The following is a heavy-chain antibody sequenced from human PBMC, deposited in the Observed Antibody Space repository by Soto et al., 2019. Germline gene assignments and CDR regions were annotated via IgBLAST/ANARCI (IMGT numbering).Heavy chain of an antibody. V-gene: IGHV4-39*01. CDR3: ARLEGLATISYYIDF. CDR1: GDSINSDKYY. Sequence: QLQLQESGPGLVKPSETLSLTCSVSGDSINSDKYYWGWIRQPPGKGLEWIGSIYYRGNTYYNPSLQTRNTICIDKSKSQFSLQLNSVTAADSAVYFCARLEGLATISYYIDFWGQGALVTVSS. J-gene: IGHJ4*02. CDR2: IYYRGNT. D-gene: IGHD3-9*01.